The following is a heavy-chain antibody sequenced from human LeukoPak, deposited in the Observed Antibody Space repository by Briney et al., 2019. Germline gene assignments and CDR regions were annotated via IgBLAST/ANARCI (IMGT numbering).Heavy chain of an antibody. V-gene: IGHV4-39*01. Sequence: PSETLSLTCTVSGGSISSSSDYWGWIRQPPGKGLEWIASIYYSGSTYYNPSLESRVTMSVDTSKNQFSLRLSSVTAADTALYYCARQWDRSSWFDYWGQGTLVTVSS. CDR2: IYYSGST. CDR3: ARQWDRSSWFDY. D-gene: IGHD6-13*01. CDR1: GGSISSSSDY. J-gene: IGHJ4*02.